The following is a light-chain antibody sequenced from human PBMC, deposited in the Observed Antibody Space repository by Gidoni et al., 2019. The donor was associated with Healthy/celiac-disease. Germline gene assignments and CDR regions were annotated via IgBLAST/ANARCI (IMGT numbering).Light chain of an antibody. J-gene: IGKJ4*01. Sequence: DIQMHQDPSTLSASVGDRVTITCRASQSISSWLARYQQKPGKAPKLLIYKASSLESGVPSRFSGSGSGTEFTLTISSLQPDDFATYYCQQYNSYSFTFGRGTKVEIK. V-gene: IGKV1-5*03. CDR2: KAS. CDR3: QQYNSYSFT. CDR1: QSISSW.